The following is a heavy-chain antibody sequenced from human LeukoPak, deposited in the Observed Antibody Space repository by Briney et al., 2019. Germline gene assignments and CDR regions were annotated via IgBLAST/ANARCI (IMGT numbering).Heavy chain of an antibody. CDR3: PTANQIGYYSGMGV. J-gene: IGHJ6*04. CDR1: GCSLSKAW. D-gene: IGHD1-14*01. V-gene: IGHV3-15*01. Sequence: PGLTHSLSYPACGCSLSKAWMILLRQDPAAGREGTGRVKRNTDEGATDFAPLVQGRCPISRDDSKKTLYLQMTSLKTEHTAVYYCPTANQIGYYSGMGVWGKETTVTVSS. CDR2: VKRNTDEGAT.